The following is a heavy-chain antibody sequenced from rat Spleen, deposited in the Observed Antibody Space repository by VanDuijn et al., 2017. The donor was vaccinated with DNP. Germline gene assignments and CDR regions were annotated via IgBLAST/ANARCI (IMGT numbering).Heavy chain of an antibody. CDR3: ARRDTFYYFDY. Sequence: EVHLVESGGGLVQPGRSLKLSCAASGFTFKNHDMAWVRQAPTRGLEWVASINTGGDSAYYRDSLKGRFTVSRDNANSTLYLQMDSLRSEETATYYCARRDTFYYFDYWGQGVMVTVSS. V-gene: IGHV5S11*01. CDR1: GFTFKNHD. J-gene: IGHJ2*01. CDR2: INTGGDSA. D-gene: IGHD2-2*01.